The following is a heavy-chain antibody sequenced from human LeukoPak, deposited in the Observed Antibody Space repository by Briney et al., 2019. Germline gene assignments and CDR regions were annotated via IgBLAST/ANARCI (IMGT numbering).Heavy chain of an antibody. CDR3: AKFRVVTTSRGVGLDY. CDR1: GFTFSTYA. CDR2: VSGDGFST. V-gene: IGHV3-23*01. J-gene: IGHJ4*02. Sequence: PGGSLRLSCAAPGFTFSTYAMSWVRQAPGKGLEWVSVVSGDGFSTFYADSVKGRFSISRDNSKNTLYLQMNSLRAADTAVYYCAKFRVVTTSRGVGLDYWGQGTLVTVSS. D-gene: IGHD3-22*01.